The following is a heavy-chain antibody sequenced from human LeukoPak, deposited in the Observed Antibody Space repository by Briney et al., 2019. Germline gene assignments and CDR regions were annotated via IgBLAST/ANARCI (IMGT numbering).Heavy chain of an antibody. Sequence: PSETLSLTCTVSGGSISSYYWSWIRQPPGKGLEWIGYIYYSGSTYYNPSLKSRVTISVDTSKNQFSLKLSSVTAADTAVYYCARAAAGTNFDYWGQGTLVTVSS. CDR2: IYYSGST. CDR3: ARAAAGTNFDY. CDR1: GGSISSYY. V-gene: IGHV4-59*08. J-gene: IGHJ4*02. D-gene: IGHD6-13*01.